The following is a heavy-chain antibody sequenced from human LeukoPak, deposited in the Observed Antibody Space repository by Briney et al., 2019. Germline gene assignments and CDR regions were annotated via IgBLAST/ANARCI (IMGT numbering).Heavy chain of an antibody. V-gene: IGHV1-18*01. CDR2: ISAYNGNT. D-gene: IGHD3-22*01. CDR3: ARERYYYDSSGLGY. J-gene: IGHJ4*02. CDR1: GYTFTSCG. Sequence: ASVKVSCKASGYTFTSCGISWVRQAPGQGLEWMGWISAYNGNTNYAQKLQGRVTMTTDTSTSTAYMELRSLRSDDTAVYYCARERYYYDSSGLGYWGQGTLVTVSS.